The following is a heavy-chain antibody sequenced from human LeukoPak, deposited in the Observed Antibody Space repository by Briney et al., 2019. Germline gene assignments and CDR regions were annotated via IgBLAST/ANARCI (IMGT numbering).Heavy chain of an antibody. CDR2: ISGSGGST. Sequence: GGSLRLSCAASGFTFSSYAMSWVRQAPGKGLEWVSTISGSGGSTFYADSVKGRFTFSRDNSKNTLYLQMNSLRAEDTAVYYCAGGTGLPPANYFYYGMGVWGQGTTVTVSS. CDR1: GFTFSSYA. D-gene: IGHD3/OR15-3a*01. CDR3: AGGTGLPPANYFYYGMGV. V-gene: IGHV3-23*01. J-gene: IGHJ6*02.